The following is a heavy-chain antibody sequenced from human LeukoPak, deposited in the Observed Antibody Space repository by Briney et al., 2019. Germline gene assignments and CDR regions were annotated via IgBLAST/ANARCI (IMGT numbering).Heavy chain of an antibody. V-gene: IGHV1-18*04. D-gene: IGHD2-2*01. CDR2: ISAYNGNT. Sequence: ASVKVSCKASGYTFTSYGISWVRQAPGQGLEWMGWISAYNGNTNYAQKLQGRVTMTTDTSTSTAYMELRSLRSDDTAVYYCARDGDTVVVPAATILASWGQGTLVTVSS. CDR1: GYTFTSYG. J-gene: IGHJ4*02. CDR3: ARDGDTVVVPAATILAS.